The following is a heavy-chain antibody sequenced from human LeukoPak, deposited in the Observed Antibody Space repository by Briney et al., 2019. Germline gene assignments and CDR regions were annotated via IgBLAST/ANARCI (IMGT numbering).Heavy chain of an antibody. V-gene: IGHV3-13*01. CDR2: IGTAGDT. J-gene: IGHJ4*02. Sequence: PGGSLRLSCAASGFTFSSYDMHWVRQATGKGLEWVSAIGTAGDTYYPGSVKGRFTISRENAKNSLYLQMNSLRAGDTAVYYCARGTYDSSGWYEGHFDHWGQGTLVTVSS. D-gene: IGHD6-19*01. CDR1: GFTFSSYD. CDR3: ARGTYDSSGWYEGHFDH.